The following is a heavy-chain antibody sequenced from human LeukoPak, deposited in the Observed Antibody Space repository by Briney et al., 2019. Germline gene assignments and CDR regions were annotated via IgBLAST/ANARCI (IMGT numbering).Heavy chain of an antibody. Sequence: GESLNFSCQGSGYTFFIYLIAGFGHIPGKGLEWMGIIYPSDADTKYNPSLQGQVSISADKSINTASLHWTRMTAADTAIYYCARLGTPYYYYYMDVWSRGSTVTVS. CDR2: IYPSDADT. J-gene: IGHJ6*03. CDR3: ARLGTPYYYYYMDV. V-gene: IGHV5-51*01. CDR1: GYTFFIYL. D-gene: IGHD1-1*01.